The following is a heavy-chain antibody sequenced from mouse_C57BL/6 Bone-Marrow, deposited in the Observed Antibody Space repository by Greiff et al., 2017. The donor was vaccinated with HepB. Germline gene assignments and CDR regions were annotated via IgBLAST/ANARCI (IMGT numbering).Heavy chain of an antibody. CDR2: IHPNSGST. CDR3: AMEGYDEGHYAMDY. D-gene: IGHD2-2*01. CDR1: GYTFTSYW. Sequence: QVQLQQPGAELVKPGASVKLSCKASGYTFTSYWMHWVKQRPGQGLEWIGMIHPNSGSTNYNEKFKSKATLTVDKSSSTAYMQLSSLTSEDSAVYYCAMEGYDEGHYAMDYWGQGTSVTVSS. V-gene: IGHV1-64*01. J-gene: IGHJ4*01.